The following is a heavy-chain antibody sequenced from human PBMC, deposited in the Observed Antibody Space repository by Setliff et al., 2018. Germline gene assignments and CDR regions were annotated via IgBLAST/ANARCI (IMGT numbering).Heavy chain of an antibody. CDR2: IIPIFGTA. J-gene: IGHJ4*02. Sequence: SVKVSCKASGGTFSSYGISWVRQAPGQGLEWMGGIIPIFGTANYAQKFQGRVTITADESTSTAYMELSSLRSEDTAVYYCARVSRTIVGARGFDYWGQGTLVTAPQ. V-gene: IGHV1-69*13. CDR1: GGTFSSYG. D-gene: IGHD1-26*01. CDR3: ARVSRTIVGARGFDY.